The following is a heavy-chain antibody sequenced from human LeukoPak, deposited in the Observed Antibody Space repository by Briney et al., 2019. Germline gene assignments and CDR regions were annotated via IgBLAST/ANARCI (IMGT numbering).Heavy chain of an antibody. V-gene: IGHV1-46*01. CDR3: ARDRPHCNNGVCHPTYYFDY. Sequence: ASVKVSCKASGYTFTSYYMHWVRQAPGQGLGWMGIINPSGGSTSYAQKFQGRVTMTRDRYTSTVDMELSSLRSEDTAVYYCARDRPHCNNGVCHPTYYFDYWGQETLVSVSS. CDR2: INPSGGST. CDR1: GYTFTSYY. D-gene: IGHD2-8*01. J-gene: IGHJ4*02.